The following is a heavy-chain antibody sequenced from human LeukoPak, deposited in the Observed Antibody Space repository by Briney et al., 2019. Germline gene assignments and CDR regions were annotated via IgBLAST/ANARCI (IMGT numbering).Heavy chain of an antibody. D-gene: IGHD2-15*01. CDR3: ARPRLEYCSGGSCFDAFDI. V-gene: IGHV3-7*03. J-gene: IGHJ3*02. Sequence: RGSLRLSCAASGFTFSSYWMSWVRQAPGKGLEWVANIKQDGSEKYYVDSVKGRFTISRDNSKNTLFLQMNSLTAEDTAIYSCARPRLEYCSGGSCFDAFDIWGQGTMVTVSS. CDR1: GFTFSSYW. CDR2: IKQDGSEK.